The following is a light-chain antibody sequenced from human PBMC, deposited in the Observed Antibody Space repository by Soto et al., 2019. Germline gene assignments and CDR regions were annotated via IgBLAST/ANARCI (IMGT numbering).Light chain of an antibody. CDR1: QSVSSY. CDR3: QQRSNWPPEVT. V-gene: IGKV3-11*01. Sequence: EIVLTQSPATLSLSPGERATLSCRASQSVSSYLAWYQQKPGQAPRLLIYDASNRATGIPARFSGSGSGTDFTLTISSREPEDFAVDYCQQRSNWPPEVTFGPGTKVDIK. CDR2: DAS. J-gene: IGKJ3*01.